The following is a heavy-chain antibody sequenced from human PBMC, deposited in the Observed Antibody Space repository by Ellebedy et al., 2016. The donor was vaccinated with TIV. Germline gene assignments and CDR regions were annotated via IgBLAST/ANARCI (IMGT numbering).Heavy chain of an antibody. CDR3: ATERELVLDY. D-gene: IGHD1-26*01. V-gene: IGHV1-24*01. CDR1: GYTFTSYY. Sequence: AASVKVSCKASGYTFTSYYMHWVRQAPGKGLEWMGGFDPEDGETIYAQKFQGRVTMTEDTSTDTAYMELSSLRSEDTAVYYCATERELVLDYWGQGTLVTVSS. J-gene: IGHJ4*02. CDR2: FDPEDGET.